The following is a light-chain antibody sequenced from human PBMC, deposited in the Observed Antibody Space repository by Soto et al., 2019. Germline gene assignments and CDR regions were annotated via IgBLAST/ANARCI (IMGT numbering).Light chain of an antibody. CDR3: PSYDSSLSGFSV. Sequence: QSVLTQPPSVSGAPGQRVTISCTGSSSKIGAGYDVHWYQQLPGTAPKLLIYGNSNLPSGVPDRFSGSKSGTSASLAITGLQAEDEADYYCPSYDSSLSGFSVFGTGTKVTVL. CDR1: SSKIGAGYD. J-gene: IGLJ1*01. V-gene: IGLV1-40*01. CDR2: GNS.